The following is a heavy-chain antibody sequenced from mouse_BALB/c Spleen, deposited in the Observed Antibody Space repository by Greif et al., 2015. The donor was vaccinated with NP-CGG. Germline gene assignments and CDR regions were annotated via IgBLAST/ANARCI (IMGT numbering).Heavy chain of an antibody. J-gene: IGHJ1*01. V-gene: IGHV1-69*01. CDR2: IDTSDSYT. Sequence: VQLQQSGAELVMPGASVKMSCKASGYTFTDYWMHWLKQRPGQGLEWIGAIDTSDSYTSYNQKFKGKATLTVDESSSTAYMQLSSLTSEDSAVYYCARIYYGGYFDVWGAGTTVTVSS. CDR3: ARIYYGGYFDV. D-gene: IGHD1-1*01. CDR1: GYTFTDYW.